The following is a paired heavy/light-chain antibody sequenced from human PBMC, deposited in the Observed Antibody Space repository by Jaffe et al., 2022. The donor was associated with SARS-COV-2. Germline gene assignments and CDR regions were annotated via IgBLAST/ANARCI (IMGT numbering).Heavy chain of an antibody. Sequence: EVHLVESGGGLEQPGGSLRLSCAASGFTFSYYSMNWVRRAPGKGLEWLAYIDNVSRTIKYADSVKGRFTISRDNAKNSLYLQMDSLRDEDTAVYYCARDRDIPSHYFDYWGQGTQVAVSS. J-gene: IGHJ4*02. CDR2: IDNVSRTI. CDR1: GFTFSYYS. CDR3: ARDRDIPSHYFDY. V-gene: IGHV3-48*02.
Light chain of an antibody. V-gene: IGKV1-9*01. CDR3: QQLSSYVPWT. CDR2: GAS. J-gene: IGKJ1*01. Sequence: DIHLTQSPSFLSASVGDRVTITCRASQGIGSYLAWYQEKPGKAPKLLIYGASTLQSGVPSRFSGSGSGTEFTLTISSLQPEDFATYYCQQLSSYVPWTFGQGTKVEI. CDR1: QGIGSY.